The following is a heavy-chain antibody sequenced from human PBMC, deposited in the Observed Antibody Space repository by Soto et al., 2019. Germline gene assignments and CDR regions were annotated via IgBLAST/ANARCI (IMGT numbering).Heavy chain of an antibody. CDR1: GGSITSSGFY. D-gene: IGHD3-10*01. V-gene: IGHV4-31*03. CDR2: IYYGGST. J-gene: IGHJ4*02. Sequence: QVQLQESGPGLVKPSQTLSLTCTVSGGSITSSGFYWSWIRQLPGKGLEWIGYIYYGGSTYYNPSLKSRVTISGDTSKNQCSLKLASVTASDTAVYYCTYGSGSTYYFDYWVLGTPTTVSS. CDR3: TYGSGSTYYFDY.